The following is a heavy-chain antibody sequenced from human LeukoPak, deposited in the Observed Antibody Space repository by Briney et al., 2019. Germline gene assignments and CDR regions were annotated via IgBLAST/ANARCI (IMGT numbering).Heavy chain of an antibody. J-gene: IGHJ4*02. Sequence: GGSVKVSCKASGYTFTDYYVHWVRLVPGQGLEWMGRISPNSGATNYAEKFRGRVTMARDTSINTVYMEMSSLRSDDTAVYYCARDLWGWGSDYLDYWGQGTLVTVSS. V-gene: IGHV1-2*06. CDR1: GYTFTDYY. CDR2: ISPNSGAT. D-gene: IGHD4/OR15-4a*01. CDR3: ARDLWGWGSDYLDY.